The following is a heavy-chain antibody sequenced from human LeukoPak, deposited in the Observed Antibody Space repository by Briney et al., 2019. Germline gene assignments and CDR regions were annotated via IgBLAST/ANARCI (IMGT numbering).Heavy chain of an antibody. CDR3: ARAPNLYYYDSSGFAPPNDAFDI. V-gene: IGHV3-53*01. J-gene: IGHJ3*02. D-gene: IGHD3-22*01. CDR1: GFTVSSNY. CDR2: IYSGGST. Sequence: GGSLRLSCAASGFTVSSNYMSWVRQAPGKGLEWVSVIYSGGSTYYADSVKGRFTISRDNSKNTLYLQMNSLRAEDTAVYYCARAPNLYYYDSSGFAPPNDAFDIWGQGTMVTVSS.